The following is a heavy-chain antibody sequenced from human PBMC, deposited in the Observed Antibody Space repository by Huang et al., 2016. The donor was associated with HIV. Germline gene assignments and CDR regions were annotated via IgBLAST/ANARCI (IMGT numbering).Heavy chain of an antibody. CDR2: VNDSGAT. V-gene: IGHV4-34*02. CDR3: ARQWTILEWLLGLDV. J-gene: IGHJ6*02. D-gene: IGHD3-3*01. CDR1: GGSFTGNY. Sequence: QMQLQQRGAGLLKPSETLSLTCGVSGGSFTGNYLTWIRQAPGKGLEWIGEVNDSGATNSTPSLNGRVTISLDKSNRELSLNLRSVTAADTVVYYCARQWTILEWLLGLDVWGQGTTVIVSS.